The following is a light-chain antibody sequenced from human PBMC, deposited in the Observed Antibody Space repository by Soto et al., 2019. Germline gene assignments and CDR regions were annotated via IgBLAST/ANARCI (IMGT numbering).Light chain of an antibody. V-gene: IGKV1-9*01. J-gene: IGKJ5*01. Sequence: DIQLTPSPSFLSASVGDRVTITCRASQGISSYLAWYQQKPGKAPKLLIYAASTLQSGVPSRFSGSGPGTEFTLTISSLQPEDFATYYCQQLNSYPLTFGQGTRLEIK. CDR1: QGISSY. CDR2: AAS. CDR3: QQLNSYPLT.